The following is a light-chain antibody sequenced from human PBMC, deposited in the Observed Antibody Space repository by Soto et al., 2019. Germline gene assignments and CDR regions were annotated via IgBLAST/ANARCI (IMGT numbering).Light chain of an antibody. V-gene: IGKV3-11*01. CDR2: DAS. J-gene: IGKJ5*01. CDR1: QSVSSY. Sequence: ESMFTQCPGTLTLSPGERATLSCRASQSVSSYLAWYQQKPGQAPRLLIYDASNRATGIPARFSGSGSGTDFTLTISSLEPEDFAVYYCQQRSNWPPSITFGQGTRLE. CDR3: QQRSNWPPSIT.